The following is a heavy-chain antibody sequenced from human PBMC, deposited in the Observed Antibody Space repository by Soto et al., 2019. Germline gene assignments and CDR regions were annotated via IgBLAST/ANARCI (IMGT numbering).Heavy chain of an antibody. J-gene: IGHJ3*02. V-gene: IGHV3-33*01. CDR3: ARSREVDGIRPVDAFDI. Sequence: AGGSLRLSCAASGFTFSSYGMHWVRQAPGKGLEWVAVIWYDGSNKYYADSVKGRFTISRDNSKNTLYLQMNSLRAEDTAVYYCARSREVDGIRPVDAFDIWGQXTMVTVSS. D-gene: IGHD6-19*01. CDR2: IWYDGSNK. CDR1: GFTFSSYG.